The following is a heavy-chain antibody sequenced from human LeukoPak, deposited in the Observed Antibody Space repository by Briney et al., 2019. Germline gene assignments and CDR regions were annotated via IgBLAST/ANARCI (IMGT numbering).Heavy chain of an antibody. D-gene: IGHD5-18*01. CDR3: ARGSGQLWLPPQIGGMDV. V-gene: IGHV1-2*02. CDR2: INPNSGGT. Sequence: ASVKVSCKASGYTFTDCYMHWVRQAPGQGLEWMGWINPNSGGTNYAQKFQGRVTMTRDTSISTAYMELSRLRSDDTAVYYCARGSGQLWLPPQIGGMDVWGQGTTVTVSS. J-gene: IGHJ6*02. CDR1: GYTFTDCY.